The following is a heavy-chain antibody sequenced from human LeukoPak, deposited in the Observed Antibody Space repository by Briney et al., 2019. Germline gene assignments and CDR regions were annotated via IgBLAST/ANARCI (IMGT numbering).Heavy chain of an antibody. CDR1: GGSISNYY. D-gene: IGHD1-26*01. CDR3: ARHSRTYYDFDY. CDR2: VHYSGST. Sequence: SETLSLTCTVSGGSISNYYWSWIRQPPGKGLEWIGYVHYSGSTNYNPSLKSRLSVSVDTSMNQFSLQLSSVTAADTAVYYCARHSRTYYDFDYWGQGTLVTVPS. V-gene: IGHV4-59*08. J-gene: IGHJ4*02.